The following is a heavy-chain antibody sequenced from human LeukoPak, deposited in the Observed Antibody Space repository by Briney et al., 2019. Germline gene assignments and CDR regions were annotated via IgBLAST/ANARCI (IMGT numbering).Heavy chain of an antibody. CDR2: IFYSGST. Sequence: EPSETLSLTCTVSGGSISSSTYYWGWIRQPPGKGLEWIGSIFYSGSTYYNPSLKSRVTISVDTSTNQFSLKLSSVTAADTAVYYCARDRSSSWYKGWFDPWGQGTLVTVSS. D-gene: IGHD6-13*01. V-gene: IGHV4-39*07. CDR3: ARDRSSSWYKGWFDP. CDR1: GGSISSSTYY. J-gene: IGHJ5*02.